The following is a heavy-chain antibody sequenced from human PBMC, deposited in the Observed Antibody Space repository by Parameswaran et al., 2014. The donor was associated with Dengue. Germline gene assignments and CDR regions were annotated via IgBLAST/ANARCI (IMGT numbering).Heavy chain of an antibody. Sequence: SWVRQAPGQGLEWMGRIIPILGIANYAQKFQGRVTITADKSTSTAYMELSSLRSEDTAVYYCARDPGVHYYDSSGSDWGQGTLVTVSS. J-gene: IGHJ4*02. V-gene: IGHV1-69*04. D-gene: IGHD3-22*01. CDR2: IIPILGIA. CDR3: ARDPGVHYYDSSGSD.